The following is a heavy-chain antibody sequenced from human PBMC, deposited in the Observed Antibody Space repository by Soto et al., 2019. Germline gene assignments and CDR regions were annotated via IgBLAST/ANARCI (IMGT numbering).Heavy chain of an antibody. J-gene: IGHJ4*02. Sequence: ASVKVSCKASGYTFTSYYIHWVRQAPGQGLEWMGIFNPTGDTASYAQKLQGRVTMTRDTSTGTAYMELGSLRSEDTAVYYCVRATYFSDSSGYTRCLDYWGQGTLVTVSS. CDR1: GYTFTSYY. CDR2: FNPTGDTA. CDR3: VRATYFSDSSGYTRCLDY. D-gene: IGHD3-22*01. V-gene: IGHV1-46*03.